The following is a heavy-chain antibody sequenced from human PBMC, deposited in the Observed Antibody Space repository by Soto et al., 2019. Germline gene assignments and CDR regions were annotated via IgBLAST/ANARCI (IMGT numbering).Heavy chain of an antibody. D-gene: IGHD6-19*01. V-gene: IGHV3-30-3*01. J-gene: IGHJ4*02. Sequence: QVQLVESGGGVVQPGRSLRLSCVASGFTFSSHAMHWVRQAPGKGLEWVAAISNDGDRQYYPDSVKGRFTISRDNSKNTVYLQLNSLRTEPTAVYFCARDPKKRAVAGGAFDNWGQGTLVTVSS. CDR3: ARDPKKRAVAGGAFDN. CDR1: GFTFSSHA. CDR2: ISNDGDRQ.